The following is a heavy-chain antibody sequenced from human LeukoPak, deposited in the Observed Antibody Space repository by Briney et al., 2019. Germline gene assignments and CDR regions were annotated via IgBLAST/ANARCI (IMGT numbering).Heavy chain of an antibody. V-gene: IGHV4-39*01. J-gene: IGHJ4*02. CDR2: VYYRGPS. Sequence: SETLSLTCTVSGDSIRSNDHYWGWIRQPPGKGLEWIGSVYYRGPSYYCPSLKSRVTISVDASKNQFSLKLISVTAADTAVYYCARTYNSAWHEGNYWGQGTLVTVSS. CDR3: ARTYNSAWHEGNY. CDR1: GDSIRSNDHY. D-gene: IGHD6-19*01.